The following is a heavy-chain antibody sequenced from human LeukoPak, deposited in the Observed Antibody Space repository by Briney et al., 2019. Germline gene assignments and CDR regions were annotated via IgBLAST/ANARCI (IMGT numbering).Heavy chain of an antibody. D-gene: IGHD2-21*01. V-gene: IGHV3-7*01. Sequence: GGSLRLSCEASGFAFSSYWASWVRQAPGRGLEWVPNINQGGNSQNYVDSVRGRFTISKDNAKNSVYLQMNSLRAEDTAFYYCARSLWPEDYWGQGILVTVSS. CDR3: ARSLWPEDY. CDR1: GFAFSSYW. CDR2: INQGGNSQ. J-gene: IGHJ4*02.